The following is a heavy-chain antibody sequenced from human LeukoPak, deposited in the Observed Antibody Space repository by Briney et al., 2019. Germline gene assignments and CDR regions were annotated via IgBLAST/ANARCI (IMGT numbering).Heavy chain of an antibody. D-gene: IGHD4-17*01. CDR2: INHSGST. CDR1: GGSFSGYY. Sequence: SETLSLTCAVYGGSFSGYYWSWIRQPPGKGLEWIGEINHSGSTNYNPSLKSRVTISVDTSKNQFSLKLSSVTAADTAVYYCASTVTTWDYYGMDVWGQGTTVTVPS. V-gene: IGHV4-34*01. J-gene: IGHJ6*02. CDR3: ASTVTTWDYYGMDV.